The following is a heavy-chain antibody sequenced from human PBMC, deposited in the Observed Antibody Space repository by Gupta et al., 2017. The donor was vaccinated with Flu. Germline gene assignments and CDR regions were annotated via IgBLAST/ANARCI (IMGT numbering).Heavy chain of an antibody. CDR1: YG. D-gene: IGHD1-26*01. Sequence: YGIHWVLQPPGKGLEWVGVMSYDGDNWTYGPSVKGRFTISRDNSKNTAYLQMNSLRPEDTAVYYCAKPSLLGSTRYHFDFWGQGTLVTVSS. V-gene: IGHV3-30*18. CDR2: MSYDGDNW. J-gene: IGHJ4*02. CDR3: AKPSLLGSTRYHFDF.